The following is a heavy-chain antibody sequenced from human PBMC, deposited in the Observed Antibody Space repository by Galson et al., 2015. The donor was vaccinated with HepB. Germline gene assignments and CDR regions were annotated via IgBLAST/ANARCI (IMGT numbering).Heavy chain of an antibody. V-gene: IGHV1-69*13. CDR1: GGTFSSHT. CDR2: IIPLFGSG. CDR3: AADEYCGGDCSSFDY. J-gene: IGHJ4*02. Sequence: SVKVSCKASGGTFSSHTISWVRQAPGQGLEWMGGIIPLFGSGNYAQKFQGRVTITADESKSTTYMELSSLRSDDTAVYYCAADEYCGGDCSSFDYWGQGTLVTVSS. D-gene: IGHD2-21*02.